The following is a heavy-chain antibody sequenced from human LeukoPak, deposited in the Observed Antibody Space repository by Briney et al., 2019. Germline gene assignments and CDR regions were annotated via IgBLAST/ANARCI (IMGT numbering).Heavy chain of an antibody. D-gene: IGHD1-26*01. CDR3: ASGVGAYTAADY. Sequence: SVKVSCKASGGTFSSYAISWVRQAPGQGLEWMGRIIPIFGTAGYAQKFQGRVTITTDESTSTAYMELSSLRSEDTAVYYCASGVGAYTAADYWGQGTLVTASS. CDR2: IIPIFGTA. J-gene: IGHJ4*02. V-gene: IGHV1-69*05. CDR1: GGTFSSYA.